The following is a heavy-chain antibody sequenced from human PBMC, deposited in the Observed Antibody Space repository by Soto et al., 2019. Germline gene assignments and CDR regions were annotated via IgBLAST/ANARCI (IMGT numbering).Heavy chain of an antibody. Sequence: QVQLVHSGAEMEKPGASVKVSCKASGYTFTSSGISWVRQAPGQGLEWMGWISSYIGNTMYAQKFQGRVTMTTDTSTSTAYMEVRSLRADDTAVYYCAGDDVGYCTSYVCDTKPLDYWGQGAMVTVSS. V-gene: IGHV1-18*01. D-gene: IGHD2-8*01. CDR3: AGDDVGYCTSYVCDTKPLDY. J-gene: IGHJ4*02. CDR1: GYTFTSSG. CDR2: ISSYIGNT.